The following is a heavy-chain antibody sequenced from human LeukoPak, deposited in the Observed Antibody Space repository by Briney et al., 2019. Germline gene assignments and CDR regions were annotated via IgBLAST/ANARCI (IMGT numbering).Heavy chain of an antibody. D-gene: IGHD3-22*01. V-gene: IGHV1-2*02. J-gene: IGHJ4*02. CDR1: GYSFTGYY. Sequence: ASVKVSCKASGYSFTGYYMHRVRQAPGQGLEWMGWINPNSGGTNYAQKFQGRVTMTRDTSISTAYMELSRLRSDDTAVYYCARDADSSGYYSFDYWGQGTLVTVSS. CDR2: INPNSGGT. CDR3: ARDADSSGYYSFDY.